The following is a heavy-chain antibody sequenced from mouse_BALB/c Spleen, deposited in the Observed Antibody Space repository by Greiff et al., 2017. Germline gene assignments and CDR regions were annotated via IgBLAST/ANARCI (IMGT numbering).Heavy chain of an antibody. CDR2: IWWDDDK. J-gene: IGHJ4*01. Sequence: ESGPGILQPSQTLSLTCSFSGFSLSTSGMGVGWIRQPSGKGLEWLAHIWWDDDKYYNTALKSGLTISKDTSKNQVFLKIASVDTADTATYYCARMLGRGYYAMDYWGQGTSVTVSS. V-gene: IGHV8-8*01. CDR3: ARMLGRGYYAMDY. D-gene: IGHD4-1*01. CDR1: GFSLSTSGMG.